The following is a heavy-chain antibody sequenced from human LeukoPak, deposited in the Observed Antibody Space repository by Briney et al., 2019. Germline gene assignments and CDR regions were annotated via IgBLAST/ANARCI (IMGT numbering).Heavy chain of an antibody. D-gene: IGHD3-10*01. J-gene: IGHJ4*02. V-gene: IGHV3-30*18. CDR3: AKDIFTMVRGVVDY. CDR1: GFTFSNHG. CDR2: ISYDGTNK. Sequence: GRSLRLSCAASGFTFSNHGMHWVRQAPGKGLEWVAVISYDGTNKYYADSVKGRFTISRDNAKNSLYLQMNSLRAEDTALYYCAKDIFTMVRGVVDYWGQGTLVTVSS.